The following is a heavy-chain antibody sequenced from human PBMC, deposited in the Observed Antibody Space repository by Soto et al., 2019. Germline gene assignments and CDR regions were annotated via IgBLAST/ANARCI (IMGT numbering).Heavy chain of an antibody. D-gene: IGHD6-13*01. CDR2: IDPRDSYV. CDR3: ARLQGGAAGNFDY. Sequence: PGESLKISCTAFGYTFTTFWISWVRQTPGKGLEWVGRIDPRDSYVNYSPSFQGHVTISVDQSINTAYLKLSSVTVADTAVYYCARLQGGAAGNFDYWGQGTRVTVSS. CDR1: GYTFTTFW. J-gene: IGHJ4*02. V-gene: IGHV5-10-1*01.